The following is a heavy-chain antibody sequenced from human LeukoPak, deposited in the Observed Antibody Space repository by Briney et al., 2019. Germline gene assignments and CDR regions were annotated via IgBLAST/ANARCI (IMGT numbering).Heavy chain of an antibody. CDR1: GYSISSGYY. D-gene: IGHD4-23*01. CDR2: IYHSGNT. J-gene: IGHJ4*02. V-gene: IGHV4-38-2*01. CDR3: ARLATVALDY. Sequence: SETLSLTCAVSGYSISSGYYWGWIRQPPGKGLEWIGSIYHSGNTYYNPSLKSRVTISVDTSKDQFSLKLSSVTAADTAVYYCARLATVALDYWGQGTLVTVSS.